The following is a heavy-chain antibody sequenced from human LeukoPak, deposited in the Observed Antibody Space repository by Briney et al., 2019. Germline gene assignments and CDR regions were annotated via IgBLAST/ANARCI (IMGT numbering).Heavy chain of an antibody. CDR2: IYYSGST. D-gene: IGHD1-26*01. J-gene: IGHJ4*02. Sequence: SQTLSLTCTVSGGSISSGDYYWRWIRQPPGRGREWMGYIYYSGSTYYNPSLKSRVTISVDTSKNQFSLKLSSVTAADTAVYYCARTLIVGATVDYWGQGTLVTVSS. CDR3: ARTLIVGATVDY. V-gene: IGHV4-30-4*08. CDR1: GGSISSGDYY.